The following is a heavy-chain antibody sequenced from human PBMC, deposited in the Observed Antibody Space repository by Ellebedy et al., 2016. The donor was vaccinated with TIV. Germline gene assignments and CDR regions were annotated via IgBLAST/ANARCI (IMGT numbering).Heavy chain of an antibody. Sequence: PGGSLRLSCAASGFTFSDHYMDWVRQVPGKGLEWVSAMAEYDGRTFYADSVRGRFTISRDNSANILFLHMHSLRAEDTAIYYCTKRAEKWGFFDYWGRGARVTVSS. CDR1: GFTFSDHY. V-gene: IGHV3-23*01. CDR3: TKRAEKWGFFDY. CDR2: MAEYDGRT. J-gene: IGHJ4*02. D-gene: IGHD2-15*01.